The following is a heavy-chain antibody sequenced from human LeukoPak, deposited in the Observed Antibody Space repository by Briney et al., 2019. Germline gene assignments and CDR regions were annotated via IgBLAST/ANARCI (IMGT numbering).Heavy chain of an antibody. CDR1: GVSISSYY. Sequence: PSETLSLTCAVSGVSISSYYWSWIRQHPGKGLEWIGYLSDVGTNNYNPSLKGRVTISRDTSKNQFSLKLSSVTAADTAVYYCARRSRNLLWFGEFSFDYWGQGTLVTVSS. CDR3: ARRSRNLLWFGEFSFDY. D-gene: IGHD3-10*01. V-gene: IGHV4-59*12. J-gene: IGHJ4*02. CDR2: LSDVGTN.